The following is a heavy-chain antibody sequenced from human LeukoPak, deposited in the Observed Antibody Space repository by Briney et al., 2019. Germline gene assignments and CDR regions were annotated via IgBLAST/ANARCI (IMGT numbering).Heavy chain of an antibody. CDR1: GGSFSGYY. Sequence: LETLSLTCAVYGGSFSGYYWSWIRQPPGKGLEWIGEINHSGSTNYNPSLKSRVTISVDTSKNQFSLKLSSVTAADTAVYYCARGGVVVVPAAMRHFDYWGQGTLVTVSS. CDR3: ARGGVVVVPAAMRHFDY. D-gene: IGHD2-2*01. J-gene: IGHJ4*02. CDR2: INHSGST. V-gene: IGHV4-34*01.